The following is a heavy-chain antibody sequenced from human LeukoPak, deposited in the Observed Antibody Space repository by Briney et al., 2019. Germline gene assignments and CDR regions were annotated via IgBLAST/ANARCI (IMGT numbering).Heavy chain of an antibody. CDR1: GYTFTGYY. D-gene: IGHD3-3*01. Sequence: ASVKVSCKASGYTFTGYYMHWVRQAPGQGLEWKGWINPNSGGTNYAQKFQGRVTMTRDTSISTAYMELSRLRSDDTAVYYCARGSDNYDFWSGYYPFDYWGQGTLVTVSS. CDR2: INPNSGGT. V-gene: IGHV1-2*02. J-gene: IGHJ4*02. CDR3: ARGSDNYDFWSGYYPFDY.